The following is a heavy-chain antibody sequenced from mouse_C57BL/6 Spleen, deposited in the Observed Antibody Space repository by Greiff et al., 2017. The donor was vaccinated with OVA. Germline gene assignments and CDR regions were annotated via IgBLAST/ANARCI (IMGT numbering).Heavy chain of an antibody. CDR3: TRRRLLPFDY. V-gene: IGHV6-6*01. CDR1: GFTFSDAR. CDR2: IRNKANNHAT. Sequence: EVKVEESGGGLVQPGGSMKLSCAASGFTFSDARMDWVRQSPEKGLEWVAEIRNKANNHATYYAESVKGRFTISRDDSKSSVYLQMNSLRAEDTGIYYCTRRRLLPFDYWGQGTTLTVSS. D-gene: IGHD2-10*01. J-gene: IGHJ2*01.